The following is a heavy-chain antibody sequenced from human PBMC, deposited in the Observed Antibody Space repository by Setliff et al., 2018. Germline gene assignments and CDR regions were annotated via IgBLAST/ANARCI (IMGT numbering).Heavy chain of an antibody. CDR1: GGSISNYY. D-gene: IGHD6-19*01. Sequence: PLETLSLTCTVSGGSISNYYWSWIRQPAGKGLEWIGRIYTSGSANYNPSLKSRVTMSIDTSKNQFSLKLNSVTAADMAVYYCAREQWLDPPGYYYMDVWAKGTTVTVSS. CDR2: IYTSGSA. CDR3: AREQWLDPPGYYYMDV. V-gene: IGHV4-4*07. J-gene: IGHJ6*03.